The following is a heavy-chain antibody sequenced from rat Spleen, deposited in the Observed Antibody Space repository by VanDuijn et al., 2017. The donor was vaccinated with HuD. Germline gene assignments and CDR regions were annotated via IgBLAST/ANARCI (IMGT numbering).Heavy chain of an antibody. CDR1: GFTFRNYD. CDR3: ARGGPFDY. J-gene: IGHJ2*01. V-gene: IGHV2S12*01. CDR2: IWSGGST. Sequence: VQLVESGGGLVQPGRSMKLSCAASGFTFRNYDMAWVRQPPGKGLEWIGAIWSGGSTDYNSALKSRLSISRDTSKSQVLLKMNSLQTEDTAMYFCARGGPFDYWGQGVMVTVSS.